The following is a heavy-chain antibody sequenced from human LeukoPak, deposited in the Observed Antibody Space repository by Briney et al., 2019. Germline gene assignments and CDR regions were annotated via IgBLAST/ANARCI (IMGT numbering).Heavy chain of an antibody. D-gene: IGHD2-15*01. CDR3: AKDGGIGKGAFDI. V-gene: IGHV3-30*02. CDR2: TRYDESHK. Sequence: GGSLRLSCAASGFLFNSYGMHWVRQAPGKGLEWAAFTRYDESHKYYADSVKGRFTISRDNSKNTLYLQMYSLRAGDTAVYYCAKDGGIGKGAFDIWGQGTMVTVSS. CDR1: GFLFNSYG. J-gene: IGHJ3*02.